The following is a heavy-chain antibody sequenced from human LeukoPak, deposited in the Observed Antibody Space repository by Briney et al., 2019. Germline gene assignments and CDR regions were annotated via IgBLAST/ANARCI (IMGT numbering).Heavy chain of an antibody. CDR3: AKGPVRGYYYYYMDV. D-gene: IGHD3-22*01. J-gene: IGHJ6*03. V-gene: IGHV3-43D*03. Sequence: GGSLRLSCAASGFTFDDYAMHWVRQAPGKGLEWVSLISWDGGSTYYADSVKDRFTISRDNSKNSLYLQMNSLRAEDTALYYCAKGPVRGYYYYYMDVWGKGTTVTVSS. CDR1: GFTFDDYA. CDR2: ISWDGGST.